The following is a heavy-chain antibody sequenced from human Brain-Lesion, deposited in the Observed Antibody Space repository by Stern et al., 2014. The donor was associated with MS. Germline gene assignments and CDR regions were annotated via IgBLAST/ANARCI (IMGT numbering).Heavy chain of an antibody. CDR2: INPNTGGP. D-gene: IGHD3-3*01. CDR3: ARDQRGITIFGVVTDYYYLGMDV. Sequence: VQLVQSGAEVKKPGAPGKVSCKTSGYIFTGYYIHWVRQAPGQGLEWMAWINPNTGGPKYAQKFQGRVTMSRDTSISTAYVELSSLTSDDTAVYYCARDQRGITIFGVVTDYYYLGMDVWGQGTTVTVSS. J-gene: IGHJ6*02. CDR1: GYIFTGYY. V-gene: IGHV1-2*02.